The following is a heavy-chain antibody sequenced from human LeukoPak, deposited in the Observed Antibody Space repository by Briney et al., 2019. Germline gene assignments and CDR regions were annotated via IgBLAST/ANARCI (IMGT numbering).Heavy chain of an antibody. CDR3: VSYDILNGYNGFDM. CDR2: INHSGST. D-gene: IGHD3-9*01. V-gene: IGHV4-34*01. CDR1: GGSFSGYY. J-gene: IGHJ3*02. Sequence: SETLSLTCAVYGGSFSGYYWSWIRQPPGKGLEWIGEINHSGSTNYNPSLKSRVTISADTSKNQFSLKLSSVTAAGTAVYYCVSYDILNGYNGFDMWGQGTMVTVSS.